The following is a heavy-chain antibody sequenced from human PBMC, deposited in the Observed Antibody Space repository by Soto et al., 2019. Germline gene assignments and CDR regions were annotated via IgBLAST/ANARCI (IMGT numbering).Heavy chain of an antibody. Sequence: AETLSLTCTVSGGSISSYYWSWIRQPPGKGLEWIGYIYYSGSTTYNPSPKSRVTISVDTCENQFSLKLISVTAAATAVYYCARDGAGSPAYYYYYGMDVWGQGTTVTVSS. CDR2: IYYSGST. J-gene: IGHJ6*02. CDR1: GGSISSYY. V-gene: IGHV4-59*01. D-gene: IGHD3-16*01. CDR3: ARDGAGSPAYYYYYGMDV.